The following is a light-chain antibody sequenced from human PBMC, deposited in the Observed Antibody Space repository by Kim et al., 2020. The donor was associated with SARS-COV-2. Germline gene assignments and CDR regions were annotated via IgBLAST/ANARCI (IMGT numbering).Light chain of an antibody. CDR3: SSYTSSSTLLYV. CDR2: DVS. Sequence: SITIACTGTSSDGGCYNYVSWYQQHPGKAPKLMIYDVSNRPSGVSNRFSGSKSGNTASLTISELQAEDEADYYCSSYTSSSTLLYVFGTGTKVTVL. CDR1: SSDGGCYNY. V-gene: IGLV2-14*03. J-gene: IGLJ1*01.